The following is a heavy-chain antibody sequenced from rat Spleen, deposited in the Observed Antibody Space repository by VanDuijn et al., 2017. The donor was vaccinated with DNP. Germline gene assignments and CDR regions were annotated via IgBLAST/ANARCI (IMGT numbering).Heavy chain of an antibody. CDR3: ARTDY. Sequence: QVQLKESGPSLVQPSQTLSLTCTVSGFSLTSYHVHWVRQPPGKGLEWMGRIQSGGSTDYNSALKSRLSISRDTSKSQVFLKMNSVQTEDTAMYFCARTDYWGQGVMVTVSS. V-gene: IGHV2-27*01. J-gene: IGHJ2*01. CDR2: IQSGGST. CDR1: GFSLTSYH.